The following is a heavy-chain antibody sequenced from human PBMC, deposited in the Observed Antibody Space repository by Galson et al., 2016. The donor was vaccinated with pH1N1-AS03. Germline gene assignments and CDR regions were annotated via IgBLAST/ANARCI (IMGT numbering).Heavy chain of an antibody. J-gene: IGHJ3*02. CDR3: ALPNSWGNAFEI. CDR1: GVSVPSSGLA. Sequence: PALVKPTQTLTLTCSLSGVSVPSSGLAVGWFRLPPGKALEWLALIYWDDAKRFSPSLRNRLTITKDTSRNQAVLTVTNVDPLDTATYFCALPNSWGNAFEICGPGTMVTVAS. D-gene: IGHD3-16*01. V-gene: IGHV2-5*02. CDR2: IYWDDAK.